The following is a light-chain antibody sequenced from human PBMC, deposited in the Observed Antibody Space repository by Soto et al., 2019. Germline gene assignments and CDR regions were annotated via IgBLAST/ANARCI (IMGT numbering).Light chain of an antibody. CDR1: QSVYSS. J-gene: IGKJ5*01. Sequence: EIVMTQSPATLSVSPGERATLSCRASQSVYSSLAWYQQRPGQAPRLLIYGASTRATGIAARFSGSGSGTEFTLTISSLQSEDFAVYYCQQYNNWPPYTFGQGTRMEIK. V-gene: IGKV3-15*01. CDR3: QQYNNWPPYT. CDR2: GAS.